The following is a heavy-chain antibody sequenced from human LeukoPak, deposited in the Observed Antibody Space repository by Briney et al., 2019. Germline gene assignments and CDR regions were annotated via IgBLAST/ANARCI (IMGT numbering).Heavy chain of an antibody. CDR3: AGLHSSPRPYYFDY. CDR1: GFTFSSYA. J-gene: IGHJ4*02. D-gene: IGHD6-13*01. Sequence: GGSLRLSCAASGFTFSSYAMHWVRQAPGKGLEWVAVISYDGSNKYYADSVKGRFTISRDNSKNTLYLQMNSLRAEDPAVYYCAGLHSSPRPYYFDYWGQGTLVTVSS. V-gene: IGHV3-30-3*01. CDR2: ISYDGSNK.